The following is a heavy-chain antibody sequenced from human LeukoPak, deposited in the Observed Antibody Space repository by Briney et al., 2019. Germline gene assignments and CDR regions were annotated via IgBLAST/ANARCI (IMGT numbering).Heavy chain of an antibody. CDR1: GGSISGSSYH. CDR3: ARPLDRYGALQR. J-gene: IGHJ4*02. V-gene: IGHV4-61*05. Sequence: SETLSLTCSVSGGSISGSSYHWGWIRQPPGKGLEWIGYIHNSGTTDYNPSLKSRVTMSIDTSKNQFSLRLSSVTAADTAVYYCARPLDRYGALQRWGQGTLVTVSS. CDR2: IHNSGTT. D-gene: IGHD4-17*01.